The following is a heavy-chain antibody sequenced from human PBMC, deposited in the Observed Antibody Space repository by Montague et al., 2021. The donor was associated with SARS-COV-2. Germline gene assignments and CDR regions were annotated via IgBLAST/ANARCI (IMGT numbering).Heavy chain of an antibody. Sequence: SETLSLTCAVSGGSFSGYYWSWIRQPPGKGLEWIGEINHSGSTNYNPSLKSRVTISVDTSKNQFSLKLSSVTAADTAVYYCARGGVTIFGVVITGKGLFRYWGQGTLVTVSS. D-gene: IGHD3-3*01. CDR3: ARGGVTIFGVVITGKGLFRY. CDR1: GGSFSGYY. CDR2: INHSGST. J-gene: IGHJ4*02. V-gene: IGHV4-34*01.